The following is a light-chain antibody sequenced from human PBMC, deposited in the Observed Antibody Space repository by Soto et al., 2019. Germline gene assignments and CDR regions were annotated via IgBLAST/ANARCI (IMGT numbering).Light chain of an antibody. Sequence: DSQMTQSPSSPSASVRASATITCPASQDIQIYLNWYQQKPGKAPKLLIYAASSLQSGVPSRFSGSGSGTDFTLTISSLQPEDFATYYCQQSYSTTPTFGQGTKVDIK. CDR3: QQSYSTTPT. V-gene: IGKV1-39*01. CDR1: QDIQIY. J-gene: IGKJ1*01. CDR2: AAS.